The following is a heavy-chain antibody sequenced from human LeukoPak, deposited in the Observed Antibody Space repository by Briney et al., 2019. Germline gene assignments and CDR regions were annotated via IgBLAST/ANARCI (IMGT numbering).Heavy chain of an antibody. CDR3: AKDANTYYYDSSGYFPAY. J-gene: IGHJ4*02. Sequence: QPGGSLRLSCAASGFTFSTSGMHWVRQAPGKGLEWVAVVWNDGRNKYYADSVKGRFTISRDNSKNTLYLQMNSLRAEDTAVYYCAKDANTYYYDSSGYFPAYWGQGTLVTVSS. V-gene: IGHV3-30*02. CDR2: VWNDGRNK. CDR1: GFTFSTSG. D-gene: IGHD3-22*01.